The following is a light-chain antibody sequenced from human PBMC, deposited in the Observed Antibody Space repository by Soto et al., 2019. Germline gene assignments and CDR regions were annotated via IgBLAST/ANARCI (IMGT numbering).Light chain of an antibody. CDR2: GAS. CDR3: QVYGSSPKT. Sequence: EIVMTQSPSTLSVSPGDRATLSCRASQSVSSNLAWYQQKPGQAPRLLIYGASTRATGIPARFSGSGSGTEITLTISSLQSEDFAVYCCQVYGSSPKTFGQGTKVDVK. CDR1: QSVSSN. V-gene: IGKV3D-15*01. J-gene: IGKJ1*01.